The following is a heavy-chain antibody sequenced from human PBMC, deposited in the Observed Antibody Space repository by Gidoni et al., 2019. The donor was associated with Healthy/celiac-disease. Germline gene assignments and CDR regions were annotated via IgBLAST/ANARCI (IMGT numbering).Heavy chain of an antibody. CDR3: ARHCSGGSCYSDFDY. Sequence: QVQLVQSGAEVKKPGASVKVSCKASGYTFPGYYMHWVRQAPGQGLAWMGWINPNSGGTNYAQKFQGRVTMTRDTSISTAYMELSRLRSDDTAVYYCARHCSGGSCYSDFDYWGQGTLVTVSS. D-gene: IGHD2-15*01. V-gene: IGHV1-2*02. CDR1: GYTFPGYY. J-gene: IGHJ4*02. CDR2: INPNSGGT.